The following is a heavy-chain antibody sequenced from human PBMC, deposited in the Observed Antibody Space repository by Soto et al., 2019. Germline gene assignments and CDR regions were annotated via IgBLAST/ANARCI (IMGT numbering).Heavy chain of an antibody. CDR2: IYYSGST. CDR3: ASNNYDFWSLQNYGMDV. V-gene: IGHV4-31*03. CDR1: GGSISSGGYY. Sequence: RSETLSLTCTVSGGSISSGGYYWSWIRRHPGKGLEWIGYIYYSGSTYYNPSLKSRVTISVDTSKNQFSLKLSSVTAADTAVYYCASNNYDFWSLQNYGMDVWGQGTTVTVSS. J-gene: IGHJ6*02. D-gene: IGHD3-3*01.